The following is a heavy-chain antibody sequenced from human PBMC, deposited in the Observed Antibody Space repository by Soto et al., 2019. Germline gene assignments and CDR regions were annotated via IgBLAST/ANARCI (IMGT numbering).Heavy chain of an antibody. CDR3: AKSNRGAYDTPDF. J-gene: IGHJ4*02. D-gene: IGHD3-22*01. V-gene: IGHV3-30*18. CDR2: ISYDGRNK. CDR1: GFSLNDYG. Sequence: QVQPVESGGGVVQPGRSLRLSCAASGFSLNDYGMHWVRQPPGKGLEWVAVISYDGRNKYYTDSVRGRFTISRDISKGTLYLQMSSLRPEDTAVYYCAKSNRGAYDTPDFWGQGTLVTVSP.